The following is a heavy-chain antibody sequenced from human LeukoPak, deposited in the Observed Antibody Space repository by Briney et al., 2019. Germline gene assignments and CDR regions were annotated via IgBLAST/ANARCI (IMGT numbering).Heavy chain of an antibody. Sequence: PSETLSLTCTVSGGSISSYYWSWIRQPPGKGLEWIGYIYYSGSTNYNPSLKSRVTISVDTSKNQFSLKPSSVTAADTAVYYCAAGIAAAGTLGYWGQGTLVTVSS. J-gene: IGHJ4*02. CDR3: AAGIAAAGTLGY. CDR1: GGSISSYY. V-gene: IGHV4-59*08. CDR2: IYYSGST. D-gene: IGHD6-13*01.